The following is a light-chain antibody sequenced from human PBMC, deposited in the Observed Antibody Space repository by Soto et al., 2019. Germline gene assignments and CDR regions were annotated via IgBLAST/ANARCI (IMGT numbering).Light chain of an antibody. CDR3: ATWDSSLSGGV. V-gene: IGLV1-51*01. CDR1: SSNIGNNY. J-gene: IGLJ3*02. Sequence: QSVLTQPPSVSAAPGQKVTISCSGSSSNIGNNYVSWYQQFPGTAPKLLIYDSNKRPSGIPDRFSGSKSGTSATLGITGLQTGDEADYYCATWDSSLSGGVFGGGTQLTVL. CDR2: DSN.